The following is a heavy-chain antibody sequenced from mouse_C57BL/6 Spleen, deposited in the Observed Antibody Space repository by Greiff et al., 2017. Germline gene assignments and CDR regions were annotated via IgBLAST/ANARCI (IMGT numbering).Heavy chain of an antibody. D-gene: IGHD2-5*01. V-gene: IGHV2-5*01. CDR2: IWRGGSP. J-gene: IGHJ4*01. CDR1: GFSLTSYG. Sequence: QVQLQQSGPGLVQPSQSLSITCTVSGFSLTSYGVHWVRQSPGKGLEWLGVIWRGGSPDYNAAFMSRLSITKDNSKSQVVVKMNSLQADDTAIYYCAKYSNPYAMDYWGQGTSGTVSA. CDR3: AKYSNPYAMDY.